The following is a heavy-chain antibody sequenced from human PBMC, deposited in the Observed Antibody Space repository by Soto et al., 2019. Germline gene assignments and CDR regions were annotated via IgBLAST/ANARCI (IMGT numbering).Heavy chain of an antibody. CDR3: ASDMTGPKDY. CDR1: GFTFSNYW. CDR2: INPDGSYT. J-gene: IGHJ4*02. V-gene: IGHV3-74*01. Sequence: EVQVVESGGGLVQPGGSLRLSCAASGFTFSNYWIHWVRQAPGKGLVWVSRINPDGSYTSYADSVKGRFTISRDNARSTLYLQMNSLRAEDTAGYYCASDMTGPKDYWGQGTLVTVSS. D-gene: IGHD3-9*01.